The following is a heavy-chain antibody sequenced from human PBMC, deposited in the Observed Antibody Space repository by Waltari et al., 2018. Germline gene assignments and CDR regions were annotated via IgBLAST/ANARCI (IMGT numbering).Heavy chain of an antibody. Sequence: QVQLQESGPGLVKPSETLSLHCTVSGASIRRSYWCWIRQSPGKGLEWIGCIHYTGSTNYNPSLKSRLTISLDTSKDQFSLKLSSVTAADTAMYYCARNLGFGGLIGPFEHWGQGTLVTVSS. CDR3: ARNLGFGGLIGPFEH. D-gene: IGHD3-16*01. V-gene: IGHV4-59*12. CDR1: GASIRRSY. J-gene: IGHJ4*02. CDR2: IHYTGST.